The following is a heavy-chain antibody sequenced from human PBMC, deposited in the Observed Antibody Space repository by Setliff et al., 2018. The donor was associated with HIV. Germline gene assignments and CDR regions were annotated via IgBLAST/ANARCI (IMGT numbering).Heavy chain of an antibody. CDR2: IFYSGIT. CDR3: ARRSDFWSEGDAFDI. V-gene: IGHV4-59*11. D-gene: IGHD3-3*01. J-gene: IGHJ3*02. CDR1: GGSISSHY. Sequence: SETLSLTCTVSGGSISSHYWSWIRQPPGKGLEWIGYIFYSGITNYNPSLKSRVTISVDTSKNQFSLKLGSVTAADTAVYYCARRSDFWSEGDAFDIWGQGTMVTVSS.